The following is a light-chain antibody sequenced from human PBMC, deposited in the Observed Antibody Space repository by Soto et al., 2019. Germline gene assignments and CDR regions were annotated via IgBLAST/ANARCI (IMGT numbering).Light chain of an antibody. CDR2: QDS. V-gene: IGLV3-1*01. CDR1: KLGDKY. J-gene: IGLJ2*01. CDR3: QAWASSTAV. Sequence: SYELTQPPSVSVSPGQTASITCSGDKLGDKYACWYQQKPGQSLVLVIYQDSKRPSGIPERFSGSNSGNTATLTISGTQAMDEADYYCQAWASSTAVFGGRTKLTVL.